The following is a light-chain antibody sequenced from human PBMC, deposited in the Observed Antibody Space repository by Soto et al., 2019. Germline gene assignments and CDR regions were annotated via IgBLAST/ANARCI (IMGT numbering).Light chain of an antibody. J-gene: IGKJ4*01. CDR2: AAS. V-gene: IGKV1-39*01. CDR3: QQLESYPST. CDR1: QSISSY. Sequence: DLQMTQSPSSVSASVGDRVTITCRASQSISSYLNWYQQKLGKAPKLLIYAASSLQSGVPSRFSGSGSGTDFTLTINSLQPEDFATYYCQQLESYPSTFGGGTKVDIK.